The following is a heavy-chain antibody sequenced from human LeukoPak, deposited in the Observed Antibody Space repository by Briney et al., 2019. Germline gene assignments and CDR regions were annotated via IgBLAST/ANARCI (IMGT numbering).Heavy chain of an antibody. Sequence: ASVKVSCKASGYTFTSYAMNWERQAPGQGLEWMGGIIPIFGTANYAQKFQGRVTITADESTSTAYMELSSLRSEDTAVYYCSRGARGYSYGYSWFDPWGQGTLVTVSS. CDR3: SRGARGYSYGYSWFDP. CDR1: GYTFTSYA. D-gene: IGHD5-18*01. CDR2: IIPIFGTA. V-gene: IGHV1-69*13. J-gene: IGHJ5*02.